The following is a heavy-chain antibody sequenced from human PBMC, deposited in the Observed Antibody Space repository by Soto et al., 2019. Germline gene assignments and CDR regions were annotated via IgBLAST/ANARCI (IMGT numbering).Heavy chain of an antibody. V-gene: IGHV3-21*04. D-gene: IGHD3-10*01. CDR3: AGVRMVRGAISAFDI. CDR2: ISSSSSYI. Sequence: PGGSLRLSCAASGFTFSSYSMNWVRRAPGKGLEWVSSISSSSSYIYYADSVKGRFTISRDNAKNSLYLQMNSLRAEDTAGYYCAGVRMVRGAISAFDIWGQGTMVTVSS. CDR1: GFTFSSYS. J-gene: IGHJ3*02.